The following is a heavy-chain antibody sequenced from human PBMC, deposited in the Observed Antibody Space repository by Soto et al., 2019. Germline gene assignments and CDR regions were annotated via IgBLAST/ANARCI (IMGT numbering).Heavy chain of an antibody. CDR2: IYYSGST. CDR1: GISVSTSDYY. Sequence: ASETLSLTCTVSGISVSTSDYYWGWVRQPPGKGLDWIGNIYYSGSTFYTPSLRSRVTLSVDTSKNQFSRRLNSVTVADTAVYFCAGFVVPASRNSDFDYWGQGTLVTVSS. D-gene: IGHD2-15*01. V-gene: IGHV4-39*01. CDR3: AGFVVPASRNSDFDY. J-gene: IGHJ4*02.